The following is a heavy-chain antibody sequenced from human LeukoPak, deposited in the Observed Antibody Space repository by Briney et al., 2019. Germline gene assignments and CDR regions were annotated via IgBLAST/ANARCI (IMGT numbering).Heavy chain of an antibody. D-gene: IGHD2-2*01. CDR2: IYYSGST. J-gene: IGHJ5*02. CDR1: GGSISSYY. V-gene: IGHV4-59*01. Sequence: PSETLSLTCTVSGGSISSYYWSWIRQPPGKGLEWIGYIYYSGSTNYNPSLMSRVTISVDTSKNQFSLKLSSVTAADTAVYYCARDVVVPAAFTPSAWFDPWGQGTLVTVSS. CDR3: ARDVVVPAAFTPSAWFDP.